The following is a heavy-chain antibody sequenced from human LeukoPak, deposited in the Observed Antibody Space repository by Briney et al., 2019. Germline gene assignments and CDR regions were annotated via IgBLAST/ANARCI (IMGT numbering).Heavy chain of an antibody. Sequence: SVKVSCKASGGTFISYAISWVRQAPGQGLEWMGGIIPIFGTANYAQKFQGRVTITADESTSTAYMELSSLRSEDTAVYYCARDWYYYDSSGYYYALRYWGQGTLVTVSS. CDR3: ARDWYYYDSSGYYYALRY. CDR1: GGTFISYA. D-gene: IGHD3-22*01. CDR2: IIPIFGTA. J-gene: IGHJ4*02. V-gene: IGHV1-69*13.